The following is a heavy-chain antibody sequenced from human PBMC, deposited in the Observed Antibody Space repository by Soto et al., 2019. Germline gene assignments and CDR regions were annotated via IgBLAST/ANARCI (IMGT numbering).Heavy chain of an antibody. CDR2: IIPIFGTA. CDR1: GGTFSSYA. CDR3: ARARGIAVAGHNWFDP. V-gene: IGHV1-69*13. Sequence: SVKVSCKASGGTFSSYAISWVRQAPGQGLEWMGGIIPIFGTANYAQKFQGGVTTTADESTSTAYMELSSLRSEDTAVYYCARARGIAVAGHNWFDPWGQGTLVTVSS. J-gene: IGHJ5*02. D-gene: IGHD6-19*01.